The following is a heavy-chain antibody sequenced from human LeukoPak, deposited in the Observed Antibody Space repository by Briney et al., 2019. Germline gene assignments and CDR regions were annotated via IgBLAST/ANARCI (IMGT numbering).Heavy chain of an antibody. Sequence: SETLSLTCAVYGGSISSYYWSWIRQPPGKGLEWIGYIYYSGSTNYNPSLKSRVTISVDTSKNQFSLKLSSVTAADTAVYYCARGGLVGATGAFDIWGQGTMVTVSS. CDR3: ARGGLVGATGAFDI. CDR1: GGSISSYY. CDR2: IYYSGST. J-gene: IGHJ3*02. D-gene: IGHD1-26*01. V-gene: IGHV4-59*01.